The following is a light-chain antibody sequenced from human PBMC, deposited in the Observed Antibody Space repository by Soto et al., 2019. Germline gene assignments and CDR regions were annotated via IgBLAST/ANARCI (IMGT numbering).Light chain of an antibody. Sequence: QSVLTQPPSVSGAPGQRVTISCTGSSSNIGAGYDVHWYQQLPGTAPKLLIYHNSNRPSGVPDRFSGSKSGTSASLAITGLQAEDEADYYCQSYESSLSGSRVFGTGTKVTVI. CDR2: HNS. J-gene: IGLJ1*01. CDR1: SSNIGAGYD. V-gene: IGLV1-40*01. CDR3: QSYESSLSGSRV.